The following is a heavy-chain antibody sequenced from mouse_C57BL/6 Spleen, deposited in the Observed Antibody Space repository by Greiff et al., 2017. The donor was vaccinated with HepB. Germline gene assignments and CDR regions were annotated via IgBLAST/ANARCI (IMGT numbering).Heavy chain of an antibody. CDR2: ISYDGSN. CDR3: ARDGDYYGSFAY. D-gene: IGHD1-1*01. V-gene: IGHV3-6*01. Sequence: VQLKESGPGLVKPSQSLSLTCSVTGYSITSGYYWNWIRQFPGNKLEWMGYISYDGSNNYNPSLKNRISITRDTSKNQFFLKLNSVTTEDTATYYCARDGDYYGSFAYWGQGTLVTVSA. J-gene: IGHJ3*01. CDR1: GYSITSGYY.